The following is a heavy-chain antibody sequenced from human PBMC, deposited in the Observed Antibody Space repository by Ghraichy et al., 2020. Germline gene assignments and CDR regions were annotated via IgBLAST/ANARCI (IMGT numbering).Heavy chain of an antibody. J-gene: IGHJ4*02. CDR2: ISPSGETT. D-gene: IGHD2-15*01. CDR1: GFTFNSYS. Sequence: GGSLRLSCAGSGFTFNSYSMDWVRQAPGKGLEWIAYISPSGETTYYADSVRGRFTISRDNAMNSLYLQVNSLTAEDTAVYYCARDLGACRGGTCYRRIYFDYWGQGTLVTVSS. CDR3: ARDLGACRGGTCYRRIYFDY. V-gene: IGHV3-48*01.